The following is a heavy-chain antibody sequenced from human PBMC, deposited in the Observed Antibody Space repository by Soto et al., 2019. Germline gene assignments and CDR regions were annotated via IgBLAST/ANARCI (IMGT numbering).Heavy chain of an antibody. CDR3: ARDSQFWTNWFDP. D-gene: IGHD3-3*01. J-gene: IGHJ5*02. V-gene: IGHV3-33*01. CDR1: GFTFSSYG. CDR2: IWYDGSNK. Sequence: PGGSLRLSCAASGFTFSSYGMHWVRQAPGKGLEWVAVIWYDGSNKYYADSVKDRFTISRGNSKNTLYLQMNSLRAEDTAVYYCARDSQFWTNWFDPWGQGTLVTVSS.